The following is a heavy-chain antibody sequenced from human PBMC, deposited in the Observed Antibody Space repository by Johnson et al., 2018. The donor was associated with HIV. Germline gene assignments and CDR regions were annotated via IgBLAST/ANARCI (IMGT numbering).Heavy chain of an antibody. D-gene: IGHD2-2*01. CDR3: ARVRKDIEVADGVDNDAFDM. Sequence: EVQLVESGGGLVQPGGSLRLSCAASGFTFSSYWMSWVRQAPGKGLEWVANIKQDGSEKYYVDSVKGRFTISRDNSKDTLYLRMDSLRVEDTALYYCARVRKDIEVADGVDNDAFDMWGQGTLVTVSS. J-gene: IGHJ3*02. CDR2: IKQDGSEK. V-gene: IGHV3-7*01. CDR1: GFTFSSYW.